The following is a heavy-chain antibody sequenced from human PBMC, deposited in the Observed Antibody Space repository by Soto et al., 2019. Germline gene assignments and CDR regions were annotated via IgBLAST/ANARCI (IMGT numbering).Heavy chain of an antibody. CDR2: IVVGSGNT. CDR1: GFTFTSSA. CDR3: AKEGPLIRGRDYFDY. V-gene: IGHV1-58*01. D-gene: IGHD3-10*01. J-gene: IGHJ4*02. Sequence: ASVKVSCKASGFTFTSSAVQWVRQARGQRLEWIGWIVVGSGNTNYAQKFQERVTISRDNSKNTLYLQMNSLRAEDTAVYYCAKEGPLIRGRDYFDYWGQGTLVTVS.